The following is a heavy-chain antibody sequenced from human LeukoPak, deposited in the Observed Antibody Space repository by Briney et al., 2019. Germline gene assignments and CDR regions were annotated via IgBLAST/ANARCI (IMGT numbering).Heavy chain of an antibody. V-gene: IGHV3-23*01. CDR1: GITLRKYG. CDR3: AKRGVVIRVVLVGFHKEAQYFDS. CDR2: INDRKGST. D-gene: IGHD3-10*01. J-gene: IGHJ4*02. Sequence: GGSLRLSCAVSGITLRKYGMSWVRQAPGKGLEWVAGINDRKGSTIDAYSVKGRITISRDNPNHPLYLQMNSRRADNTAVYFCAKRGVVIRVVLVGFHKEAQYFDSWGQAALLTVSS.